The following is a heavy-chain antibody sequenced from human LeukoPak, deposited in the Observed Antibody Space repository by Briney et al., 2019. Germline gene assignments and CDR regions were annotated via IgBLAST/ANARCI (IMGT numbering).Heavy chain of an antibody. CDR1: GYTFTGYY. D-gene: IGHD5-18*01. Sequence: ASVRVSCKASGYTFTGYYMHWVRQAPGQGLEWMGRINPNSGGTNYAQKFQGRVTMTRDTSISTAYMELSRLRSDDTAVYYCARERGYSYGILDYWGQGILVTVSS. J-gene: IGHJ4*02. CDR2: INPNSGGT. CDR3: ARERGYSYGILDY. V-gene: IGHV1-2*06.